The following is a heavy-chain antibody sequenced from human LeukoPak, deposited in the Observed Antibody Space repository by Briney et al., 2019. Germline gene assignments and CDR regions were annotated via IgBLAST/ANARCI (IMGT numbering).Heavy chain of an antibody. D-gene: IGHD6-19*01. Sequence: GESLKISCKGSGYSFTTYWITWVRQMPGKGLEWMGRIDPSDSYTNYSPSFQGHFTISADKSISTAYLQWSSLKATDTAMYYCRRQRIGWPLDFWGQGTLVTVSS. CDR3: RRQRIGWPLDF. CDR1: GYSFTTYW. J-gene: IGHJ4*02. V-gene: IGHV5-10-1*01. CDR2: IDPSDSYT.